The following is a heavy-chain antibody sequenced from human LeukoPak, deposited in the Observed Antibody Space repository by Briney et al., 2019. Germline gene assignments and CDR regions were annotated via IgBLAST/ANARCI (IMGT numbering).Heavy chain of an antibody. J-gene: IGHJ3*02. CDR1: GYSFTSYW. D-gene: IGHD2-2*01. CDR3: ARRGYCSSTSCYGQESAFDI. Sequence: GESLKISCKGSGYSFTSYWIGWVRQMPGKGLEWMGIIYPGDSDTRYSPSFQGQVTISADKSISTAYLQWSSLKASDTAMYYCARRGYCSSTSCYGQESAFDIRGQGTMVTVSS. CDR2: IYPGDSDT. V-gene: IGHV5-51*01.